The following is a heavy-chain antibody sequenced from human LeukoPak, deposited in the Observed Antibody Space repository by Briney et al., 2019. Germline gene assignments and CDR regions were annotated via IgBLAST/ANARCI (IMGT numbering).Heavy chain of an antibody. V-gene: IGHV1-18*01. Sequence: VASVKVSCKASGYTFTSYGITWVRQAPGQGLEWMGWITTYNGNTYYAQNFQGRVTTTADTSTSTAYMEVRSLRSDDTAVYYCARLSPPIASFCSGGTCYSGGFDPWGRGTLVAVSS. CDR3: ARLSPPIASFCSGGTCYSGGFDP. CDR1: GYTFTSYG. D-gene: IGHD2-15*01. CDR2: ITTYNGNT. J-gene: IGHJ5*02.